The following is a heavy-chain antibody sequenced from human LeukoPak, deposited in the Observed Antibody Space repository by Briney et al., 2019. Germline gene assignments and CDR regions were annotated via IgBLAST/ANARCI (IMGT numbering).Heavy chain of an antibody. V-gene: IGHV4-61*02. Sequence: TSETLSLTCTVSGGSISSDSDNWSWLRQPAGKGLEWIGRIYASGSTDYNPSLVSRVTISVDTSKNEFSLKMTSVTAADTAVYYCARWNKESWYFDLWGRGTMVTVAT. J-gene: IGHJ2*01. CDR3: ARWNKESWYFDL. CDR2: IYASGST. D-gene: IGHD1-1*01. CDR1: GGSISSDSDN.